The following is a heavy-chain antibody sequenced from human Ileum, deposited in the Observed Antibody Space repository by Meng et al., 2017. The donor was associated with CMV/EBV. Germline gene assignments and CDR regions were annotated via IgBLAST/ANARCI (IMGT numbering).Heavy chain of an antibody. V-gene: IGHV1-2*02. CDR2: INPNSGGT. J-gene: IGHJ4*02. CDR1: GYTFTGYY. D-gene: IGHD3-22*01. CDR3: ARADYYDSSGYPPGYY. Sequence: ASVKVSCKASGYTFTGYYMHWLRQAPGQGLEWMGWINPNSGGTNYAQKFQGRVTMTRDTSISTAYMELSRLRSDDTAVYYCARADYYDSSGYPPGYYWGQGTLVTVSS.